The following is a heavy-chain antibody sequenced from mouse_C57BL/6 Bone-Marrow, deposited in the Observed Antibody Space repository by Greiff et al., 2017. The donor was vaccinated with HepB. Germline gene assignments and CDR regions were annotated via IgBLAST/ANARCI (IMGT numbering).Heavy chain of an antibody. Sequence: VKLMESGAELARPGASVKLSCKASGYTFTSYGISWVKQSTGQGLEWIGEIYPRSGNTYYNEKFKGKATLTADKSSSTAYMELRSLTSEDSAVYFCARSRVITTVVEGYFDYWGQGTTLTVSS. V-gene: IGHV1-81*01. CDR1: GYTFTSYG. CDR3: ARSRVITTVVEGYFDY. CDR2: IYPRSGNT. D-gene: IGHD1-1*01. J-gene: IGHJ2*01.